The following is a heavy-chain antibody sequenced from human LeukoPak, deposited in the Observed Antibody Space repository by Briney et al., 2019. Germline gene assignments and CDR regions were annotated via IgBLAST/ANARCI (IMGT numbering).Heavy chain of an antibody. CDR1: GYTFTSYY. V-gene: IGHV1-46*01. CDR3: ARELYRTDSSGYYSC. Sequence: ASVKVSCKASGYTFTSYYMHWVRQAPGQGLEWMGIINPSGGSTSYAQKFQGRVTMTRDTSTSTVYMELSSLRSEDTAVYYCARELYRTDSSGYYSCWGQGTLVTVSS. D-gene: IGHD3-22*01. CDR2: INPSGGST. J-gene: IGHJ4*02.